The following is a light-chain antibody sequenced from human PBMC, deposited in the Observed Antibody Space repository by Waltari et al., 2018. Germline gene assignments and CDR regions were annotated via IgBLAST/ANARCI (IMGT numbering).Light chain of an antibody. Sequence: QSVLSQPPSASGTPGRWVTISCSGTSSNIGSNAVSWYQLHPGSAPKLLIFSNNQRPSGVPDRFSGAKSGSSASLIISGLQSEDESDYFCASWDDNLDGLLFGGGTKVTVL. J-gene: IGLJ3*02. V-gene: IGLV1-44*01. CDR2: SNN. CDR3: ASWDDNLDGLL. CDR1: SSNIGSNA.